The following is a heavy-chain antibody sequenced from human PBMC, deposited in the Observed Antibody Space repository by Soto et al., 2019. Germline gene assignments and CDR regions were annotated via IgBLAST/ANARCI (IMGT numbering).Heavy chain of an antibody. J-gene: IGHJ6*02. CDR1: GGSVSCGYYY. CDR3: ASPPLYGMDV. CDR2: IYYSGNT. V-gene: IGHV4-30-4*01. Sequence: PSETLSVTCSVSGGSVSCGYYYWSWFRGPPGKGLEWIGNIYYSGNTYYNPSLKSRLIISIDTSKNQCSLKVGSVTAADTAVYYCASPPLYGMDVWGQGSTVTVSS.